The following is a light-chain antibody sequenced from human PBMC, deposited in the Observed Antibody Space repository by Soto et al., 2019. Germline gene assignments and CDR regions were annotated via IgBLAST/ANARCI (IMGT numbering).Light chain of an antibody. CDR2: DVS. CDR1: SSDVGGYNY. V-gene: IGLV2-14*01. J-gene: IGLJ1*01. CDR3: SSYKSSSPPPFA. Sequence: QSVLTQPASVSGSPGQSITIFCTGTSSDVGGYNYVSWYQQHPGKAPKLMIYDVSNRPSGFSNRFSGSKSGNTASLTISGLQAEDEANNYCSSYKSSSPPPFAFGPGTKVTVL.